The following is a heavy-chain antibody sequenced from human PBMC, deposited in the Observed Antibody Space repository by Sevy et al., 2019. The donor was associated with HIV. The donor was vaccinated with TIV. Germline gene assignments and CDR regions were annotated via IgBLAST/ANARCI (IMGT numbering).Heavy chain of an antibody. Sequence: GGSLRLSCAASGFTFSSYGMHWVRQAPGKGLEWVAVIWYDGSNKYYADSVKGRFTISRDNSKNTLYLQMNSLRAEDTAVYYCVKDNEAAMEGAFDIWGQGTMVTVSS. CDR1: GFTFSSYG. D-gene: IGHD5-18*01. J-gene: IGHJ3*02. CDR3: VKDNEAAMEGAFDI. V-gene: IGHV3-33*06. CDR2: IWYDGSNK.